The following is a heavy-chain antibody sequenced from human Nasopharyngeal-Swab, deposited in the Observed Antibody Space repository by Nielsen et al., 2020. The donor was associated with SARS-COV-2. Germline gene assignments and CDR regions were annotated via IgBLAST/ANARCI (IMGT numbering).Heavy chain of an antibody. J-gene: IGHJ6*03. CDR3: ARGAGYYYYYYMDV. Sequence: GSLRLSCAVSGYSISSGYYWGWIRQPPEKGLEWIGSIYHSGSTYYNPSLKSRVTISVDTSKNQFSLKLSSVTAADTAVYYCARGAGYYYYYYMDVWGKGTTVTVSS. CDR2: IYHSGST. V-gene: IGHV4-38-2*01. CDR1: GYSISSGYY. D-gene: IGHD6-19*01.